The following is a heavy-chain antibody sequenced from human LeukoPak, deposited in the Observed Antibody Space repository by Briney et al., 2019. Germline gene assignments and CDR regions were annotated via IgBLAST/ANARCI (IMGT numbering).Heavy chain of an antibody. CDR2: IKSDGSST. CDR3: ARGGYSSAPGQFDC. Sequence: PGGSLRLSCAASGFTFSSYWMHWVRQAPGKGLVWVSRIKSDGSSTTHADSVKDRFTISRDNAKNTLYLQMNSLRVEDTAVYYCARGGYSSAPGQFDCLGQGTLVTVSP. D-gene: IGHD5-18*01. J-gene: IGHJ4*02. V-gene: IGHV3-74*01. CDR1: GFTFSSYW.